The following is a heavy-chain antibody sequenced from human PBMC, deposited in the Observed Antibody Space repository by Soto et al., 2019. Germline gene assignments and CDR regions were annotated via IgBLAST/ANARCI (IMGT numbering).Heavy chain of an antibody. Sequence: EVQLVESGGGLVQPGGSLRLSCAASGFTFSSYSMHWVRQAPGKGLEYVSAISSNGGTTSYANSVKGRFTISRDNSKNMLYLKMGSMRAEDMAVYYCGGYSGDGIWSWGQGTLVTVSS. CDR3: GGYSGDGIWS. V-gene: IGHV3-64*01. J-gene: IGHJ5*02. CDR2: ISSNGGTT. CDR1: GFTFSSYS. D-gene: IGHD1-26*01.